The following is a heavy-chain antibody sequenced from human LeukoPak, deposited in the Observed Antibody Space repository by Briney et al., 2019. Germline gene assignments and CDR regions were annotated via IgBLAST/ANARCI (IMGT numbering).Heavy chain of an antibody. V-gene: IGHV4-4*07. CDR3: ARSRGVATIVQWFGP. D-gene: IGHD5-12*01. Sequence: SETLSLTCTVSGDSISSHYWSWIRQSAGKGLEWIGHISLSGSINYNPSLRSRVTMSVDTSKNQFSLKLSSVTAADTAVYFCARSRGVATIVQWFGPWGQGTLVTVSS. CDR2: ISLSGSI. J-gene: IGHJ5*02. CDR1: GDSISSHY.